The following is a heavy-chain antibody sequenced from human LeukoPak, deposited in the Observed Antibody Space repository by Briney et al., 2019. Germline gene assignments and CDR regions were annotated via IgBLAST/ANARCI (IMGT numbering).Heavy chain of an antibody. J-gene: IGHJ4*02. Sequence: SETLSLTCAVYGGSFSGCYWSWIRQPPGKGLEWIGEINHSGSTNYNPPLKSRVTISVDTSKNQFSLKLSSVTAADTAVYYCARVPAGADYWGQGTLVTVSS. D-gene: IGHD7-27*01. CDR3: ARVPAGADY. CDR2: INHSGST. V-gene: IGHV4-34*01. CDR1: GGSFSGCY.